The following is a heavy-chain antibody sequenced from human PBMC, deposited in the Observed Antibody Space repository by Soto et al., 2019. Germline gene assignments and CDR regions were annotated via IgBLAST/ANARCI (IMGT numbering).Heavy chain of an antibody. J-gene: IGHJ4*02. CDR2: INTRGTTT. D-gene: IGHD4-4*01. Sequence: DVHLVESGGDLVQPGGSLRLSCAASGFTFGSYEMNWIRQAPGKGLEWISFINTRGTTTYYADSVKGRFTISRDNAKNSLFLQMKSLRAEDTAVYYCARTVKDFDYWGQGTLVTVSS. CDR1: GFTFGSYE. CDR3: ARTVKDFDY. V-gene: IGHV3-48*03.